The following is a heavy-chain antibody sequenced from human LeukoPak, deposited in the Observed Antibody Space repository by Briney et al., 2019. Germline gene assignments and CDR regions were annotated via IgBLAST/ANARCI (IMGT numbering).Heavy chain of an antibody. J-gene: IGHJ4*02. CDR1: GFPFNTYW. Sequence: GGSLRLSCAASGFPFNTYWMTWVRQAPGKGLEWVANIKPDASATCNVDSVKGRFTISRDNAKNSLFLQMSSLRAGDTAVYYCARDTDSRNWNGLFDHWGQGTLVTVSS. CDR3: ARDTDSRNWNGLFDH. D-gene: IGHD6-13*01. CDR2: IKPDASAT. V-gene: IGHV3-7*01.